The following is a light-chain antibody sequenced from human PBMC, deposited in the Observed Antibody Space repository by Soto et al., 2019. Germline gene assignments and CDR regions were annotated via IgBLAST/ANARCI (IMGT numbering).Light chain of an antibody. Sequence: DIQMTQSPPSLSASVGDRVTMTCRASQANSSYVNWYQLKPGKAPKLLIFAASNLHSGVPSRFSGSVSGTEFTLTISSLQPDDFATYCCQQSYSTPLTFGQGTKVEV. V-gene: IGKV1-39*01. CDR3: QQSYSTPLT. J-gene: IGKJ1*01. CDR1: QANSSY. CDR2: AAS.